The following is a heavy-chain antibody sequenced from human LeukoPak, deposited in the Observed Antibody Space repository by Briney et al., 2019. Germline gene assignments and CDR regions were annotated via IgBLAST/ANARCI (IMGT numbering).Heavy chain of an antibody. J-gene: IGHJ5*02. CDR2: ISQSGDVT. CDR1: GFTFSSHA. V-gene: IGHV3-23*01. CDR3: AKKREGMAAANWFDP. Sequence: GGSLRLSCEASGFTFSSHAMSWVRQGPGKGLEWVSVISQSGDVTYYADSVKGRFTISRDNSKSTLYLQVSSLRAEDTAVYYCAKKREGMAAANWFDPWGKGTLVTVS. D-gene: IGHD6-13*01.